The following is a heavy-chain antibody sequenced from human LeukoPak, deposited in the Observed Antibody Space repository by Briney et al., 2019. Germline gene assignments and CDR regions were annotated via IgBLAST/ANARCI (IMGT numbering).Heavy chain of an antibody. J-gene: IGHJ4*02. V-gene: IGHV3-30*02. CDR2: ILFDGTQK. CDR3: AEDLGMASIRGLHY. D-gene: IGHD5-24*01. Sequence: PGGSLRLSCEASGFTFRSYVMHWVRQAPGKGLEWLSFILFDGTQKSYADSVRGRFTISRDNSNSTLYLQINSLRAEDTAVYYCAEDLGMASIRGLHYWGQGALVTVSS. CDR1: GFTFRSYV.